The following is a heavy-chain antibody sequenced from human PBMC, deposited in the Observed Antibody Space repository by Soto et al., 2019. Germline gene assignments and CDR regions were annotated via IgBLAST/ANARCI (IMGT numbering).Heavy chain of an antibody. CDR3: ARASQQWLGYYYYGMDV. D-gene: IGHD6-19*01. CDR1: GGTFSSYA. CDR2: IIPIFGTA. J-gene: IGHJ6*02. Sequence: QAQLVQSGAEVKKPGSSVKVSCKASGGTFSSYAISWVRQAPGQGLEWMGGIIPIFGTANYAQKFQGRVTITADKSTSTAYMELSSLRSEDTAVYYCARASQQWLGYYYYGMDVWGQGTTVTVSS. V-gene: IGHV1-69*06.